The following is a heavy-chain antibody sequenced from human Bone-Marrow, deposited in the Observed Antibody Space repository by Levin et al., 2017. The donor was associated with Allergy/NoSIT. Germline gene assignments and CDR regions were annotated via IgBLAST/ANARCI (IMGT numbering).Heavy chain of an antibody. CDR1: GYTFTSYG. CDR2: ISAYNGNT. CDR3: ARDTDFWSGYGMSNFDY. V-gene: IGHV1-18*01. J-gene: IGHJ4*02. D-gene: IGHD3-3*01. Sequence: ASVKVSCKASGYTFTSYGISWVRQAPGQGLEWMGWISAYNGNTNYAQKLQGRVTMTTDTSTSTAYMELRSLRSDDTAVYYCARDTDFWSGYGMSNFDYWGQGTLVTVSS.